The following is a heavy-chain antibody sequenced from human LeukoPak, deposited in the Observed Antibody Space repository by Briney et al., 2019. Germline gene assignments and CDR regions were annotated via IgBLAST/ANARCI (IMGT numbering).Heavy chain of an antibody. D-gene: IGHD3-10*01. V-gene: IGHV4-31*03. CDR2: IYYSGST. CDR1: GGSISSGGYC. J-gene: IGHJ4*02. CDR3: ARALTSMVRGVIDY. Sequence: SETLSLTCTVSGGSISSGGYCWSWIRQHPGKGLEWIGYIYYSGSTYYNPSLKSRVTISVDTSKNQFSLKLSSVTAADTAVYYCARALTSMVRGVIDYWGQGTLVTVSS.